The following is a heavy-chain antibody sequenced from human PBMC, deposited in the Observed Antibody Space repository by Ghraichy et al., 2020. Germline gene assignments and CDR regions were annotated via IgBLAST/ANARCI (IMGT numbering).Heavy chain of an antibody. CDR1: GGSISSYY. CDR2: IYYSGST. J-gene: IGHJ6*02. V-gene: IGHV4-59*01. D-gene: IGHD4-17*01. CDR3: ARAAESVETTSYYYGMDV. Sequence: ESLNISCTVSGGSISSYYWSWIRQPPGKGLEWIGYIYYSGSTNYNPSLKSRVTISVDTSKNQFSLKLSSVTAADTAVYYCARAAESVETTSYYYGMDVWGQGTTVTVSS.